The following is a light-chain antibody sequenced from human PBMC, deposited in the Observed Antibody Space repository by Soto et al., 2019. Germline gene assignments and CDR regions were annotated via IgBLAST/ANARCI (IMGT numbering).Light chain of an antibody. CDR1: QSVSSSY. J-gene: IGKJ4*01. Sequence: EIVLTQSPGTLSLSPGERATLSCRASQSVSSSYLAWYQQKPGQAPRLLIYGASSRATGIPDRFSGSGSGTDFTLTISRLEPEDFAVYYCQQYGSSPRLTFGGGNKV. CDR3: QQYGSSPRLT. V-gene: IGKV3-20*01. CDR2: GAS.